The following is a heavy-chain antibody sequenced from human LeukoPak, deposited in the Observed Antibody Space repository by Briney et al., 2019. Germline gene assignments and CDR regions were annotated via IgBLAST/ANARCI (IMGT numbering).Heavy chain of an antibody. V-gene: IGHV3-7*04. J-gene: IGHJ3*02. Sequence: GGSLRLSCAASGFTFSSYWMSWVRQAPGKGLEWVANIKQDGSEKYYVDSVKGRFTISRDNAKNSLYLQMNSLRAEDTAVYYCARGESRNDDAFDIWGQGTMVTVSS. CDR1: GFTFSSYW. D-gene: IGHD1-1*01. CDR2: IKQDGSEK. CDR3: ARGESRNDDAFDI.